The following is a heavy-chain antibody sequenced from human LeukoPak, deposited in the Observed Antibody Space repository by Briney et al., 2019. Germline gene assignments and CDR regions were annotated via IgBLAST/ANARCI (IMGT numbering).Heavy chain of an antibody. CDR3: ARINGHSSGWSADPDFDY. D-gene: IGHD6-19*01. CDR2: IIPIFGTA. CDR1: GYTFTSYA. V-gene: IGHV1-69*13. Sequence: SVKVSCKASGYTFTSYAISWVRQAPGQGLEWMGGIIPIFGTANYAQKFQGRVTITADESTSTAYMELSSLRSEDTAVYYCARINGHSSGWSADPDFDYWGQGTLVTVSS. J-gene: IGHJ4*02.